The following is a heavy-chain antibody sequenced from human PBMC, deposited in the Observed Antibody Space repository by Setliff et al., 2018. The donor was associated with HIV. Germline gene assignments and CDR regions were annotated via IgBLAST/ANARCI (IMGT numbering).Heavy chain of an antibody. CDR3: AHSPIWFGELSVFLN. V-gene: IGHV2-70*12. CDR2: IDWDDDK. J-gene: IGHJ4*02. Sequence: SGPTLVNPTQTLTLTCTVSGFSIGTLGVCVGWIRQPPGKALEWLARIDWDDDKYYSTSLRTRLTVSKDNSKNQVVLTMTNMGPVDTATYYCAHSPIWFGELSVFLNWGQGTLVTVSS. D-gene: IGHD3-10*01. CDR1: GFSIGTLGVC.